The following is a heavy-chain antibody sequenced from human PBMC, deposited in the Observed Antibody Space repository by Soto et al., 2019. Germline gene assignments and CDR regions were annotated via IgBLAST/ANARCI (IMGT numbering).Heavy chain of an antibody. D-gene: IGHD2-15*01. J-gene: IGHJ6*02. CDR3: AAGYPSRMDV. CDR2: IYSGGSI. Sequence: GSLRLSCAASGFTVSSNYMSWVRQAPGKGLEWVSVIYSGGSIYYADSVKGRFTISRDNAKNSLYLQMNSLRAEDTAVYYCAAGYPSRMDVWGQGTTVTVSS. CDR1: GFTVSSNY. V-gene: IGHV3-53*01.